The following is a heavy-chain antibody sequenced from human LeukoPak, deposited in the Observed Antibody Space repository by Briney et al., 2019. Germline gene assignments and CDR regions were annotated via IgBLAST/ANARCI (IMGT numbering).Heavy chain of an antibody. CDR3: ARDYRATMIVVGYFDY. D-gene: IGHD3-22*01. V-gene: IGHV3-33*01. CDR1: GFTFSSYG. J-gene: IGHJ4*02. CDR2: IWYDGSNK. Sequence: GGSLRLSCAASGFTFSSYGMHWVRQAPGEGLEWVAVIWYDGSNKYYADSVKGRLTISRDNSKNTLYLQMNSLRAEDTAVYYCARDYRATMIVVGYFDYWGQGTLVTVSS.